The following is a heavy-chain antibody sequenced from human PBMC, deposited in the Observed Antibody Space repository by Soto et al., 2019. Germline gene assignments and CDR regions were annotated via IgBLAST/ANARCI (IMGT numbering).Heavy chain of an antibody. J-gene: IGHJ4*02. D-gene: IGHD6-19*01. Sequence: GGSLRLSCTASGFPLSHYAMNWVRQGPGTRLEWVADISGSGDSARYADSVRGRFTISRDNSRDTLYLHMNSLRVDDTAVYYCGKERRGSGWSVCNFWGQGALVTVSS. CDR1: GFPLSHYA. V-gene: IGHV3-23*01. CDR3: GKERRGSGWSVCNF. CDR2: ISGSGDSA.